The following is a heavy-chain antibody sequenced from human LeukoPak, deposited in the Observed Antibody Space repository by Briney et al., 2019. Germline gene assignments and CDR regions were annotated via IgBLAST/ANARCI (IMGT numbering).Heavy chain of an antibody. D-gene: IGHD6-13*01. Sequence: ASVKVSCKASGYTFTGYYMHWVRQAPGQGLEWMGWISAYNGNTNYAQKLQGRVTMTTDTSTSTAYMELRSLRSDDTAVYYCASHKAVERPGIAAAGKRPLDYWGQGTLVTVSS. CDR3: ASHKAVERPGIAAAGKRPLDY. CDR2: ISAYNGNT. V-gene: IGHV1-18*04. CDR1: GYTFTGYY. J-gene: IGHJ4*02.